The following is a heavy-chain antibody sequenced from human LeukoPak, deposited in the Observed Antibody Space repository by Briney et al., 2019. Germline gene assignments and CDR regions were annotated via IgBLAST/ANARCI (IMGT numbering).Heavy chain of an antibody. Sequence: PSETLSLTCTVSGGSISSYYWSWIRQPAGKGLEWIGRIYISGSTNYNPSLKSRVTMSVDTSKNQFSLRLTSVTAADTAVYFCATLVSTRYYFDYWGQGTLVTVSS. CDR2: IYISGST. CDR3: ATLVSTRYYFDY. D-gene: IGHD5/OR15-5a*01. V-gene: IGHV4-4*07. J-gene: IGHJ4*02. CDR1: GGSISSYY.